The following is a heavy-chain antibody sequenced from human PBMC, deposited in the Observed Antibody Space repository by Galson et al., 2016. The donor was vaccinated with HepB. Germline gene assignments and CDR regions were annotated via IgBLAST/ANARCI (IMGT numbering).Heavy chain of an antibody. Sequence: PALVKPTQTLTLTCTFSGFSLSTSGMCVSWIRQPPGKALEWLARIDWDDDKYYSTSLKSRLTISKDTSENQVVLTMSNMDPMDTATYYCARIEGRMGCGEAYFYSGMDDWGQGTTVTVSS. CDR2: IDWDDDK. CDR1: GFSLSTSGMC. D-gene: IGHD3-10*01. J-gene: IGHJ6*02. V-gene: IGHV2-70*11. CDR3: ARIEGRMGCGEAYFYSGMDD.